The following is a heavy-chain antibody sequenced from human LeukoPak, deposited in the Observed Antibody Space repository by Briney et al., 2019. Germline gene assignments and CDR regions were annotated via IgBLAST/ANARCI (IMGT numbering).Heavy chain of an antibody. CDR2: IYPDDSDT. J-gene: IGHJ3*02. D-gene: IGHD3-10*01. CDR3: ARRRSVWFGELLAFDI. V-gene: IGHV5-51*01. CDR1: GYSFTNYW. Sequence: GESLKISCKGSGYSFTNYWIGWARQMPGKGLEWMGIIYPDDSDTRYSPSFQGQVTISADKSISTAYLQWSSLKASDTAIYYCARRRSVWFGELLAFDIWGQGTMVTVSS.